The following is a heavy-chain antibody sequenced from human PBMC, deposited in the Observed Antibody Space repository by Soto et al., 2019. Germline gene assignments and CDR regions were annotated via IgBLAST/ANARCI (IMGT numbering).Heavy chain of an antibody. J-gene: IGHJ6*02. Sequence: QVQLVESGGGVVQPGRYLRLSCAASGFTFSSYVMHWVSQAPGKGLEWVALISYDGSNKYYADSVKGRVAISRDNSKNTLYLQMNSLRPEDTAVYYCAKILAVAGHDTFHYYYYGMDVWGQGTTVTVSS. CDR1: GFTFSSYV. V-gene: IGHV3-30*18. CDR2: ISYDGSNK. CDR3: AKILAVAGHDTFHYYYYGMDV. D-gene: IGHD6-19*01.